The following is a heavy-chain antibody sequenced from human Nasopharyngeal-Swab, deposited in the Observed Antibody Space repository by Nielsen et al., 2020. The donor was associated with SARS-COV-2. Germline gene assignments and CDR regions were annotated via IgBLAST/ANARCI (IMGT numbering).Heavy chain of an antibody. D-gene: IGHD3-3*01. Sequence: VRQMPGKGLEWVGRIRSKANSYATAYAASVKGRLTISRDDSKNTAYLQMNSLKTEDTAVYYCTRLRYDFWSGWGAADAFDIWGQGTMVTV. CDR3: TRLRYDFWSGWGAADAFDI. CDR2: IRSKANSYAT. J-gene: IGHJ3*02. V-gene: IGHV3-73*01.